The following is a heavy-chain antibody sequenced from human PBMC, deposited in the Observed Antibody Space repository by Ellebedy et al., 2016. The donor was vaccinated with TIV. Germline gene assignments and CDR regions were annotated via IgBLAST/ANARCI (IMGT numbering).Heavy chain of an antibody. D-gene: IGHD2-2*01. CDR1: GGSISTYY. Sequence: SETLSLXXTVSGGSISTYYWGWIRQPPGKGLEWIGYIYYSGSTNYNPSLKSRVTISVDTSKNQFSLKLSSVTAADTAVYYCARGKIIVVPAAYVNAFDIWGQGTMVTVSS. J-gene: IGHJ3*02. V-gene: IGHV4-59*13. CDR2: IYYSGST. CDR3: ARGKIIVVPAAYVNAFDI.